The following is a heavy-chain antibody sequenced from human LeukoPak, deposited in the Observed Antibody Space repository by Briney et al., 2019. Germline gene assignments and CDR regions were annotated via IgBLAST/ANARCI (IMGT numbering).Heavy chain of an antibody. CDR3: ARAGRYSSGWYRVGAFDI. CDR2: INHSGST. Sequence: SETLSLTCAVYGGSFSGYYWSWIRQPPGKGLEWIGEINHSGSTNHNPSLKSRVTISVDTSKNQFSLKLSSVTAADTAVYYCARAGRYSSGWYRVGAFDIWGQGTMVTVSS. D-gene: IGHD6-19*01. CDR1: GGSFSGYY. V-gene: IGHV4-34*01. J-gene: IGHJ3*02.